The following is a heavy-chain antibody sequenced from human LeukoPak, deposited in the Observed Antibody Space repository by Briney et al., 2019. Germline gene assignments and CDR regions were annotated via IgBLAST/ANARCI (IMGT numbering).Heavy chain of an antibody. D-gene: IGHD4-23*01. J-gene: IGHJ4*02. CDR3: ARDADYGGNLPKPVDY. CDR2: IIPIFGTA. Sequence: ASVKVSCKASGGTFSSYAISWVRQAPGQGLERMGGIIPIFGTANYAQKFQGRVTITADESTSTAYMELSSLRSEDTAVYYCARDADYGGNLPKPVDYWGQGTLVTVSS. CDR1: GGTFSSYA. V-gene: IGHV1-69*13.